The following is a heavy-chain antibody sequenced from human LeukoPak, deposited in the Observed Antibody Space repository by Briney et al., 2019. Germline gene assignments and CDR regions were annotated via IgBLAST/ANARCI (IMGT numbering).Heavy chain of an antibody. J-gene: IGHJ3*02. CDR3: ARRRLILVPAHDAFDI. Sequence: SQTLSLTCTVSGGSISSSSYYWGWIRQPPGKGLEWIGSIYYSGSIYYNPSLKSRVTISVDTSKNQFSLKLSSVTAADTAVYYCARRRLILVPAHDAFDIWGQGKMVTVSS. CDR2: IYYSGSI. CDR1: GGSISSSSYY. V-gene: IGHV4-39*01. D-gene: IGHD2-2*01.